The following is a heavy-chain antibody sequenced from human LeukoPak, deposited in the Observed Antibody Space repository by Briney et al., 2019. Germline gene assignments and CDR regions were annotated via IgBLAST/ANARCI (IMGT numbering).Heavy chain of an antibody. J-gene: IGHJ6*02. CDR3: AKAKTPPYYYYGMDV. Sequence: ETLSLTCTVSGGSISGSSYYWGWIRQPPGKGLEWVSAISGSGGSTYCADSVKGRFTISRDNSKNTLYLQMNSLRAEDTAVYYCAKAKTPPYYYYGMDVWGQGTTVTVSS. CDR2: ISGSGGST. CDR1: GGSISGSSYY. V-gene: IGHV3-23*01.